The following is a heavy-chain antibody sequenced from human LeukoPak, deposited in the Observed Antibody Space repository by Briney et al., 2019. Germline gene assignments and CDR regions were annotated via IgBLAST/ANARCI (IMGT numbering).Heavy chain of an antibody. CDR2: ISGSGGST. V-gene: IGHV3-23*01. CDR3: ASAPGRYCSGGSCYSGNY. D-gene: IGHD2-15*01. CDR1: GFTFSSYA. Sequence: PGGSLRLSCAASGFTFSSYAMSWVRQAPGKGLEWVSAISGSGGSTYYADSVEGRFTISRDNAKNTLYLQMNSLRAEDTAVYYCASAPGRYCSGGSCYSGNYWGQGTLVTVSS. J-gene: IGHJ4*02.